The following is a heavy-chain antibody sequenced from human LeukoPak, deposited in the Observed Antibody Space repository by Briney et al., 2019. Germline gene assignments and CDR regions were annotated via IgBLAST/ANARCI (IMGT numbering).Heavy chain of an antibody. CDR3: AKPGLGVVVVAPLGY. Sequence: PGGSLRLSCAASGFTFSNFGMHWVRQAPGKGLEWMAVISYDGKVTYYADSVKGRFTISRDNSKNTLYLQMNSLRAEDTAVYYCAKPGLGVVVVAPLGYWGQGTLVTVSS. D-gene: IGHD2-15*01. CDR1: GFTFSNFG. V-gene: IGHV3-30*18. CDR2: ISYDGKVT. J-gene: IGHJ4*02.